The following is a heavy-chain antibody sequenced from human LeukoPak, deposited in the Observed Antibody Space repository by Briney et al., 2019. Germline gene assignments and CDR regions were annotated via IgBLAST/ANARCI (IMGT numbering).Heavy chain of an antibody. CDR3: ARRYCSSTSCYKGGHFDY. D-gene: IGHD2-2*02. CDR2: FIPIFGRA. V-gene: IGHV1-69*05. Sequence: SVKVSCKVSGGTFTDYAFRWVRQTPGEGLEWVGGFIPIFGRANYAQKFQDRVTITTDESTSTAYMELSSLRSEDTAVYYCARRYCSSTSCYKGGHFDYWGQGTLVTVSS. CDR1: GGTFTDYA. J-gene: IGHJ4*02.